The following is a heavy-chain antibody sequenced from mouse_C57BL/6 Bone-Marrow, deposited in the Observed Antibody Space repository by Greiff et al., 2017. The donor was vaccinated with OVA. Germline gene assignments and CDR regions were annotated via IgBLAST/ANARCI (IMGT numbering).Heavy chain of an antibody. Sequence: QVQLQQSGAEVVRPGASVKLSCKASGYTFTDHYINWVKQRPGQGLEWIARIYPGSGNTYYNEKFKGKATLTAEKSSNTAYMQLSSLTSEDSAVYVGARDDGYFCEYWGQGTTLTVSS. CDR3: ARDDGYFCEY. D-gene: IGHD2-3*01. V-gene: IGHV1-76*01. CDR1: GYTFTDHY. J-gene: IGHJ2*01. CDR2: IYPGSGNT.